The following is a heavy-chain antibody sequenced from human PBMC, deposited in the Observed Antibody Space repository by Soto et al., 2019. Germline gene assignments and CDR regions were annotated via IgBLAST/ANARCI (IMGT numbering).Heavy chain of an antibody. J-gene: IGHJ4*02. Sequence: EVQLLESGGGLVQPGGSLRLSCAASGFTFSSYAMTWVRQAPGRGLEWVSTISDSGGSTYYADSVKGRFTISRDNSKNTLYLQMNSLRAEDTAVYYCAKRSGSSSSFDYWGQGTLVTVSS. D-gene: IGHD6-6*01. V-gene: IGHV3-23*01. CDR2: ISDSGGST. CDR1: GFTFSSYA. CDR3: AKRSGSSSSFDY.